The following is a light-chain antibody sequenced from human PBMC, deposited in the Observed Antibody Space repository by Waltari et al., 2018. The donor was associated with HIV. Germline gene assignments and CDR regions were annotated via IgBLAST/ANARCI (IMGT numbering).Light chain of an antibody. Sequence: EIVLTQSPATLSLSPGQRATLSCRASQSISTSLAWYQYRPGQTPRLLIYDTIRRASGIPARFSGGGSETDFTLTISSLEPEDFATYYCQHRRKSWTFGQGTKVEIK. CDR2: DTI. V-gene: IGKV3-11*01. J-gene: IGKJ1*01. CDR1: QSISTS. CDR3: QHRRKSWT.